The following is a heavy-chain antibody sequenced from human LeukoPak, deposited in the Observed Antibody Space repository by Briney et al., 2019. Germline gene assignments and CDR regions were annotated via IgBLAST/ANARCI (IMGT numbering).Heavy chain of an antibody. V-gene: IGHV4-4*02. CDR2: IYHSGST. D-gene: IGHD3-3*01. CDR1: GGSISSSNW. CDR3: ARRITIFGVVIIGYFDY. J-gene: IGHJ4*02. Sequence: SGTLSLTCAVSGGSISSSNWWSWVRQPPGQGLAWIGEIYHSGSTNYNPSLKSRVTISVDKSKNQFSLKLSSVTAADTAVYYCARRITIFGVVIIGYFDYWGQGTLVTVSS.